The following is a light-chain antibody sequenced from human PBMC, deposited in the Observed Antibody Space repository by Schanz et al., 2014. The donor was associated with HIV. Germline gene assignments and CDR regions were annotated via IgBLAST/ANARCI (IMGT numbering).Light chain of an antibody. J-gene: IGKJ1*01. V-gene: IGKV1-5*03. Sequence: DIQMTQSPSTLSASVGDRVSITCRSSQYISSGLAWYQQKPGKAPNLLIYQASSLNIGVPSRFSGSGSGTEFTLTISSLQPDDFATYYCQQYDRSSWTFGLGTKVETK. CDR1: QYISSG. CDR2: QAS. CDR3: QQYDRSSWT.